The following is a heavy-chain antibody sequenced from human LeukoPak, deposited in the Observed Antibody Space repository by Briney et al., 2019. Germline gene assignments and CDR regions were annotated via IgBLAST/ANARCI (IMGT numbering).Heavy chain of an antibody. V-gene: IGHV1-2*02. CDR1: GYTFTGYY. Sequence: GASVKVSCKASGYTFTGYYMHWVRQAPGQGLEWMGWINPNSGGTNYAQKFQGRVTMTRDTSISTAYMELSRLRSDDTAVYYCARGLAWDIVVVVAAPGVYYFDYWGQGTLVTVSS. CDR3: ARGLAWDIVVVVAAPGVYYFDY. J-gene: IGHJ4*02. CDR2: INPNSGGT. D-gene: IGHD2-15*01.